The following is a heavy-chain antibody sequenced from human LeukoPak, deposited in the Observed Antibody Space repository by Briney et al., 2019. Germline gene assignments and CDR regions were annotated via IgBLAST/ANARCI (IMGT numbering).Heavy chain of an antibody. D-gene: IGHD3-22*01. V-gene: IGHV1-18*01. Sequence: GASVKVSCKASGYTFTSYGISWVRQAPGQGLEWMGWISAYNGNTNYAQKLQGRVTMTTDTSASTAYMELRSLRSDDTAVYYCARSSGGYYYDSSGFLDYWGKGTLVTVSS. CDR2: ISAYNGNT. CDR3: ARSSGGYYYDSSGFLDY. J-gene: IGHJ4*02. CDR1: GYTFTSYG.